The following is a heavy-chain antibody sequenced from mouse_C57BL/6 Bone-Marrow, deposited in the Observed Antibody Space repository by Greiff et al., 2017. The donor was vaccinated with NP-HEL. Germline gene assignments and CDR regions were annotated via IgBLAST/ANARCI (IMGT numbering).Heavy chain of an antibody. CDR2: INPSNGGT. Sequence: QVQLQQPGTELVKPGASVKLSCKASGYTFTSYWMHWVKQRPGQGLEWIGNINPSNGGTNYNEKFKSKATLTVDKSSSTAYMQLSSLTSEDSAVYYGAREEARGGNAWFAYGGQGTLVTVSA. CDR1: GYTFTSYW. V-gene: IGHV1-53*01. J-gene: IGHJ3*01. CDR3: AREEARGGNAWFAY.